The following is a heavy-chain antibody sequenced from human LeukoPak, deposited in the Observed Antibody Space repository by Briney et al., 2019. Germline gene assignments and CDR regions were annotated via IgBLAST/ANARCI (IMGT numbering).Heavy chain of an antibody. CDR3: ARDRGSGQLWFY. CDR2: IHPSGRP. CDR1: GGSLSGYY. V-gene: IGHV4-34*01. D-gene: IGHD5-18*01. J-gene: IGHJ4*02. Sequence: PSETLSLTCGVYGGSLSGYYWTWIRQPPGKGLEWIGEIHPSGRPNYNPSLKSRVTMSVDTSKNQFSLKLSSVTAADTAVYYCARDRGSGQLWFYWGQGTLVTVSS.